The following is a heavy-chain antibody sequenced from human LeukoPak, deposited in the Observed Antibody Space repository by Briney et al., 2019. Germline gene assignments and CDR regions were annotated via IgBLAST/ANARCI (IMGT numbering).Heavy chain of an antibody. CDR3: ARQREYSSSWYSLYWFDP. J-gene: IGHJ5*02. D-gene: IGHD6-13*01. CDR1: GGSISSSTYY. V-gene: IGHV4-39*01. CDR2: IYYTGST. Sequence: PSKTLSLTCSVSGGSISSSTYYWGWIRQPPGKGLEWIGSIYYTGSTYYNPSLKSRVTMSVDTSKNQFSLKLSSVTAADTAVYYCARQREYSSSWYSLYWFDPWGQGTLVTVSS.